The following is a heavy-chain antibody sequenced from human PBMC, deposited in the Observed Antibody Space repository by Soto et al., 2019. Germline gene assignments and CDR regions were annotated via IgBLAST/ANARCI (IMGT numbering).Heavy chain of an antibody. CDR1: GFTFSSSA. J-gene: IGHJ4*02. Sequence: GGSLRLSCAVSGFTFSSSAMSWVRQTPRKGLEWVSAIGGGGDDRFYVDSVKGRFTISRDNSKNTLYLQMDSLRVEDTAIYYCAKQFLYSDGRYYDYWGQGILVTVSS. CDR2: IGGGGDDR. CDR3: AKQFLYSDGRYYDY. D-gene: IGHD3-3*01. V-gene: IGHV3-23*01.